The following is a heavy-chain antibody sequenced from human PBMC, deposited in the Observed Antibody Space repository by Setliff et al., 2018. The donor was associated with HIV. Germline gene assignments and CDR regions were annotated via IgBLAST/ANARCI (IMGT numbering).Heavy chain of an antibody. Sequence: SVKVSCKASGGTFSSYAISWVRQAPGQGLEWMGGIIPIFGTANYAQKFQGRITITRDTSANTAYMELSSLRSDDTAVYFCARGALLAVFDFDYWGHGTLVTVSS. CDR2: IIPIFGTA. J-gene: IGHJ4*01. CDR3: ARGALLAVFDFDY. D-gene: IGHD3-10*01. V-gene: IGHV1-69*06. CDR1: GGTFSSYA.